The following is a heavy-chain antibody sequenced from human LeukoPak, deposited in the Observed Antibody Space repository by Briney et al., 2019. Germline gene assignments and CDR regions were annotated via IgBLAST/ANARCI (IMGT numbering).Heavy chain of an antibody. D-gene: IGHD6-19*01. V-gene: IGHV3-11*04. CDR2: ITSTGSTI. Sequence: GGSLRLSCAASGFTFSDYYMSWIRQAPGKGLEWVSYITSTGSTIFYTDSVKGRFTVSRDNAKNSLYLQMNSLRAEDTAVYYCARDQGLVDYWGQGTLVTVSS. CDR3: ARDQGLVDY. J-gene: IGHJ4*02. CDR1: GFTFSDYY.